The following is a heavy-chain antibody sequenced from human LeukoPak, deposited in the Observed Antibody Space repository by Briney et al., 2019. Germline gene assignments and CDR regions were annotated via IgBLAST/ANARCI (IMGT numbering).Heavy chain of an antibody. Sequence: KASETLSLTCTVSGGSISSYYWSWIRQPPGEGLEWIGYIYYSGSTNYNPSLKSRLTISADTSKNQFSLKLSSVTAADTAVYFCARGMYYYGSSGPLEYWGQGTLVTVSS. CDR2: IYYSGST. CDR3: ARGMYYYGSSGPLEY. V-gene: IGHV4-59*01. J-gene: IGHJ4*02. D-gene: IGHD3-22*01. CDR1: GGSISSYY.